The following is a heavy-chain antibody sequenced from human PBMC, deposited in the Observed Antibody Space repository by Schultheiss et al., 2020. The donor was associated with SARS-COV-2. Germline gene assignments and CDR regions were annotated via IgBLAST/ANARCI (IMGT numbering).Heavy chain of an antibody. V-gene: IGHV3-23*01. CDR1: GFTFSNAW. CDR3: AKGIAETGLGPFDY. J-gene: IGHJ4*02. CDR2: ISGSGDNT. D-gene: IGHD6-19*01. Sequence: GGSLRLSCAASGFTFSNAWMSWVRQAPGKGLEWVSAISGSGDNTYYADSVKGRFTISRDNLRNTVYLQMNSLRADDTAVYYCAKGIAETGLGPFDYWGQGTLVTVSS.